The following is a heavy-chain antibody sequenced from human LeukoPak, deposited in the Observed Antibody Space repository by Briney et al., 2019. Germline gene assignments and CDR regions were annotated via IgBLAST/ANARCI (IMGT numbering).Heavy chain of an antibody. CDR2: IDYSGTT. Sequence: PSETLSLTCTVSGGPISSSYFWGWIRQPPGKGLEWIGTIDYSGTTYYNPPLKSRVTISVDTSKNQFSLKLSSVTAPDTAVYYCARHSGGSYVYAFDMWGQGTMVTVSS. V-gene: IGHV4-39*01. CDR3: ARHSGGSYVYAFDM. D-gene: IGHD1-26*01. CDR1: GGPISSSYF. J-gene: IGHJ3*02.